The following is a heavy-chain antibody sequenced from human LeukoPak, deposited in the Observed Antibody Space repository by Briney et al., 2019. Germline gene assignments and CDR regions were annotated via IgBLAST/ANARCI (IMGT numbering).Heavy chain of an antibody. V-gene: IGHV1-69*15. CDR3: ARDRGIAAAGTIDY. Sequence: EASVKVSCKASGGTFSSYAISWVRQAPGQGLEWMGRIIPIFGTANYAQKFQGRVTITADESTSTAYMELSSLRSEDTAVYYCARDRGIAAAGTIDYWGQGTLVTVSS. D-gene: IGHD6-13*01. CDR1: GGTFSSYA. CDR2: IIPIFGTA. J-gene: IGHJ4*02.